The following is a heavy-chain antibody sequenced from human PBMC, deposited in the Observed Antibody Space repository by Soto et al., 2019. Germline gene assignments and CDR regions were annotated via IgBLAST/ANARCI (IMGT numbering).Heavy chain of an antibody. CDR2: IYYSGST. Sequence: PSETLSLTCTVSGGSISSGDYYWSWIRQPPWKGLEWIGYIYYSGSTYYNPSLKSRVTISVDTSKNQFSLKLSSVTAAETAVYYCARDGYYDSSCQGVFDYWGQGXLVTVSS. D-gene: IGHD3-22*01. CDR1: GGSISSGDYY. V-gene: IGHV4-30-4*01. J-gene: IGHJ4*02. CDR3: ARDGYYDSSCQGVFDY.